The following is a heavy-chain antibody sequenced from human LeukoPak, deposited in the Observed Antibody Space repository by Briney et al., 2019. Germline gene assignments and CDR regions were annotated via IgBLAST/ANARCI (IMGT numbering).Heavy chain of an antibody. D-gene: IGHD2-2*01. CDR1: GGSISSYY. CDR3: ARVTRGTSSPFDY. Sequence: SETLSLTCTVSGGSISSYYWSWIRQPPGKGLEWIGYIYYSGSTNYNPSLKSRVTISVDTSKNQFSLKLSSVTAADTAVYYCARVTRGTSSPFDYWGQGTLVTVSS. CDR2: IYYSGST. V-gene: IGHV4-59*01. J-gene: IGHJ4*02.